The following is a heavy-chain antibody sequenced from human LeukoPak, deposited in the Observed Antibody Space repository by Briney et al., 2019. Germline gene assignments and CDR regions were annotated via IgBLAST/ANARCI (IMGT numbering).Heavy chain of an antibody. CDR3: AREGYSYGYGYYYYYYMDV. CDR1: AFTFRCYG. D-gene: IGHD5-18*01. CDR2: IRYDGSNK. Sequence: PGGSLRLSCATSAFTFRCYGMHWVRQAPDKGLEWVAFIRYDGSNKYYADSVKGRFTISRDNAKNSLYLQMNSLRAEDTAVYYCAREGYSYGYGYYYYYYMDVWGKGTTVTISS. V-gene: IGHV3-30*02. J-gene: IGHJ6*03.